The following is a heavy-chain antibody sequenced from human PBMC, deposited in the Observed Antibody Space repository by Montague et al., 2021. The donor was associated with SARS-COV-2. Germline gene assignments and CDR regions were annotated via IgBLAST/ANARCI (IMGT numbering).Heavy chain of an antibody. V-gene: IGHV4-39*07. J-gene: IGHJ6*02. D-gene: IGHD6-13*01. CDR3: ARVVRQQLVRLSGVDV. CDR1: GGSISSSSYY. CDR2: IYYSGST. Sequence: SETLSLTCTVSGGSISSSSYYWGWIRQPPGKGLEWIGSIYYSGSTYYNPSLKSRVTISVDTSKNQFSLKLSSVTAADTAVYYCARVVRQQLVRLSGVDVWGQGTTVTVSS.